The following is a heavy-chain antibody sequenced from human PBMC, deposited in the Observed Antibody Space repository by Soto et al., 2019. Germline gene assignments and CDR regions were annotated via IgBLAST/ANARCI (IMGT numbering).Heavy chain of an antibody. V-gene: IGHV4-4*02. J-gene: IGHJ4*02. CDR3: ATTREAIIHLYYFDF. Sequence: QVQLQESGPRLVKPSGTLSLTCDVSGGSISDSVWWSWVRQAPGKGLEWIGEIYHSGKTYYNPSLKSCVTISTDRSRNQVSLTLDFVTAADTAIYYCATTREAIIHLYYFDFWGQGVLVTVSS. CDR1: GGSISDSVW. CDR2: IYHSGKT. D-gene: IGHD3-10*01.